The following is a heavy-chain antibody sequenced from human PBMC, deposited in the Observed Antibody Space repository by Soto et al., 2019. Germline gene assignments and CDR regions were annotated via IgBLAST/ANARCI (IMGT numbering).Heavy chain of an antibody. J-gene: IGHJ6*02. CDR1: GFSVSNAW. V-gene: IGHV3-15*07. CDR3: TTGSVEGF. D-gene: IGHD2-15*01. Sequence: EVQLVDSGGGLVKPGGSLRLSCEASGFSVSNAWMNWVRQAPGKGLEWVGRIKTRDEGETTNYAGPVKGRFTISRDDSKNTLYLQMNSLKTEDTAVYYCTTGSVEGFWGQGTTVTVSS. CDR2: IKTRDEGETT.